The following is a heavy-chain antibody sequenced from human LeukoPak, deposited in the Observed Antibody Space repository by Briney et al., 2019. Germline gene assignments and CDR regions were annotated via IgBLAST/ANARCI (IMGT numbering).Heavy chain of an antibody. V-gene: IGHV3-23*01. Sequence: GGSLRLSCAASGFTFSSYAMSWVRQAPGEGLEWVSAISGPGGGTYFADSVKGRFTISRDNSKNTLYLQMNSLRAEDTAVYYCAKEEFGWTIAVAGTRPFDYWGQGTLVTVSS. CDR1: GFTFSSYA. J-gene: IGHJ4*02. CDR2: ISGPGGGT. CDR3: AKEEFGWTIAVAGTRPFDY. D-gene: IGHD6-19*01.